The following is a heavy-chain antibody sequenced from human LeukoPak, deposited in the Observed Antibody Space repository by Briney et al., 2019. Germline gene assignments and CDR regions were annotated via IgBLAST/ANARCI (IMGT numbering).Heavy chain of an antibody. CDR1: GYTFTSYG. Sequence: ASVKVSCKASGYTFTSYGINWVRQAPGQGLEWMGWISTYNGSTNCAQKLQGRVTMTTDTSTSTAYMELRSLRSDDTAVYYCARDVDDSSGYYGNLFDPWGQGTLVTVSS. J-gene: IGHJ5*02. CDR2: ISTYNGST. CDR3: ARDVDDSSGYYGNLFDP. D-gene: IGHD3-22*01. V-gene: IGHV1-18*01.